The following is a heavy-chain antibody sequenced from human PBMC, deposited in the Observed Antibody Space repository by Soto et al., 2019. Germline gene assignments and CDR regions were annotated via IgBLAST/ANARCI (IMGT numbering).Heavy chain of an antibody. CDR2: IIPLFGTT. CDR3: ARAHGSSWYKWFDP. CDR1: GGTFSSYG. J-gene: IGHJ5*02. V-gene: IGHV1-69*01. D-gene: IGHD6-13*01. Sequence: QVLLVQSGAEVKKPGSSVKVSCKASGGTFSSYGISWVRQTPGRGLEWMGGIIPLFGTTNYAQKFRGRVTVTADESTSTVYMELRSLSFEDTDIYYCARAHGSSWYKWFDPWGQGTLVTVSS.